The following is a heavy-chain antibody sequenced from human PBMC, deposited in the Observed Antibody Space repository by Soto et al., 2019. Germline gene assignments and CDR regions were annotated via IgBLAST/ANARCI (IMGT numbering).Heavy chain of an antibody. Sequence: ASVKVSCKASGYTFSSYAMHWVRQAPGQRLEWMGWINAGYGNTKSSQKFQDRATISRDTSASTAYMELTSLRSEDTAVYYCARDTGDGTFDFWGQGTLVTVSS. CDR3: ARDTGDGTFDF. CDR1: GYTFSSYA. D-gene: IGHD7-27*01. CDR2: INAGYGNT. J-gene: IGHJ4*02. V-gene: IGHV1-3*01.